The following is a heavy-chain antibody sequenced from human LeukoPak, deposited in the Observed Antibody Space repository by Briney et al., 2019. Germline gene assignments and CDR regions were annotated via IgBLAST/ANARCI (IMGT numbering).Heavy chain of an antibody. CDR2: IDDSGST. V-gene: IGHV4-34*01. D-gene: IGHD3-10*01. CDR1: VGSFSRYF. Sequence: SETLSLTCAVYVGSFSRYFWSWIRQPPGKGLEWIGEIDDSGSTNYNPSLKSRGTISVDRSKSQISLKLTSVTAADTAVYYCASLHQVRGVTVFDYWGPGNLVTVSS. J-gene: IGHJ4*02. CDR3: ASLHQVRGVTVFDY.